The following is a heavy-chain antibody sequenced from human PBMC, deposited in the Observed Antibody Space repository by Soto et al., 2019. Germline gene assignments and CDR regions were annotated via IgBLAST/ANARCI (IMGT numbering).Heavy chain of an antibody. J-gene: IGHJ6*02. CDR3: ARDIMTTVTTYGMDV. CDR2: IWDDGSNK. CDR1: GFTFSSYG. D-gene: IGHD4-17*01. Sequence: QVQLVESGGGVVQPGRSLRLSCAASGFTFSSYGMHWVRQAPGKGLEWVAVIWDDGSNKYYADSVKGRFTISRDNSKNTLYLQMNSLRAEDTAVYYCARDIMTTVTTYGMDVWGQGTTVTVSS. V-gene: IGHV3-33*01.